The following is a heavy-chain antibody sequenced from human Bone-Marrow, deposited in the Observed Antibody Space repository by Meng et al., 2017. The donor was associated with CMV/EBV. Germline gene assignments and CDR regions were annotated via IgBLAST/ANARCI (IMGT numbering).Heavy chain of an antibody. Sequence: ASVKVSCKASGYTFTGYYMHWVRQAPGQGLEWMGWINPNGGATGYTQKFQGRVTMTRDTSISTAYMELSRLTSDDTAKYYCAGDIYNNGWLLAFWGQGTLVTVSS. CDR3: AGDIYNNGWLLAF. CDR1: GYTFTGYY. CDR2: INPNGGAT. V-gene: IGHV1-2*02. J-gene: IGHJ1*01. D-gene: IGHD1-14*01.